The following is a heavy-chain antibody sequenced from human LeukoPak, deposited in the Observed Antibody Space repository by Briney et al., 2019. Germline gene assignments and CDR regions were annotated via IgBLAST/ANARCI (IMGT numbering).Heavy chain of an antibody. V-gene: IGHV3-74*01. D-gene: IGHD6-13*01. CDR1: GFTFSSYW. CDR2: INSDGSST. CDR3: ARVAGGSSPYYFDY. J-gene: IGHJ4*02. Sequence: GGSPRLSCAASGFTFSSYWMHWVRQAPGKGLVWVSRINSDGSSTSYADSVKGRFTISRDNAKNTLYLQMNSQRAEDTAVYYCARVAGGSSPYYFDYWGRGTLVTVSS.